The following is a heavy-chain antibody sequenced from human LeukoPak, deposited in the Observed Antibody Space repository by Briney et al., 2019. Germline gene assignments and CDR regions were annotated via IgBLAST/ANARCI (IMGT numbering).Heavy chain of an antibody. V-gene: IGHV3-23*01. CDR2: ISAGGGST. Sequence: GGSLRLSCAASGFTFSSYAMSWVRQAPGKGLEWVSGISAGGGSTYYTDSVKGRFTISRDNSKNTLSLQMNSLRGEDTAVYYCAKDSSGSYYGKSDYWGQGTLVAVSS. J-gene: IGHJ4*02. D-gene: IGHD1-26*01. CDR3: AKDSSGSYYGKSDY. CDR1: GFTFSSYA.